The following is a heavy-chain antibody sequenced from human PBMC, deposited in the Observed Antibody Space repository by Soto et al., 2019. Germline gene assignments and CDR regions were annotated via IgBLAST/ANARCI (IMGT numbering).Heavy chain of an antibody. D-gene: IGHD3-16*01. J-gene: IGHJ4*01. Sequence: EVQLVESGGGLVQPGGSLRLSCAASGFTFSNYAMNWVRQAPGKGLEWVSTISDNGSTYYADSVKGRLRISRDNSKNTLYLQMNSLRVEDTAVYYCEIGRGCHYSVSMSCLYFLDHWGHGTLVIVSS. CDR3: EIGRGCHYSVSMSCLYFLDH. CDR2: ISDNGST. V-gene: IGHV3-23*04. CDR1: GFTFSNYA.